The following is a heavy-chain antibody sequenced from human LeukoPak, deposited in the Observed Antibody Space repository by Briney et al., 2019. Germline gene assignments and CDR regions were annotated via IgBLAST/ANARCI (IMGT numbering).Heavy chain of an antibody. CDR3: AGNYYDSSGYYGMDV. J-gene: IGHJ6*02. D-gene: IGHD3-22*01. V-gene: IGHV4-59*01. CDR2: IYYSGST. CDR1: GGSISSYY. Sequence: SETLPLTCTVSGGSISSYYWSWIRQPPGKGLEWIGYIYYSGSTNYNPSLKSRVTISVDTSKNQFSLKLSSVTAADTAVYYCAGNYYDSSGYYGMDVWGQGTTVTVSS.